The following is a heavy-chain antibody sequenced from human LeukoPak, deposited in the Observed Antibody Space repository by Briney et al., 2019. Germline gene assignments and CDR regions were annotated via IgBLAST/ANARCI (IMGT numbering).Heavy chain of an antibody. CDR2: ISSSSSYL. J-gene: IGHJ6*03. V-gene: IGHV3-21*01. D-gene: IGHD3-9*01. Sequence: GGSLRLSCAASGLTFSTYTMNWVRQAPGKGREWVSSISSSSSYLYYADSVKGRFTISRANAKNSLYLEMNSLRAEDTAVYYCARGADYDILTGHMDVWGKGTTVTVSS. CDR3: ARGADYDILTGHMDV. CDR1: GLTFSTYT.